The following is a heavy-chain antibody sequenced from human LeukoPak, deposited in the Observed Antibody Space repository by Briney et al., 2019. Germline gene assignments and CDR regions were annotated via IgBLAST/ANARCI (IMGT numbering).Heavy chain of an antibody. Sequence: ASVKVSCKASGYTFTSYGISWVRQAPGQGLEWMGWISAYNGNTNYAQKLQGRITMTTDTSTSTAYMELRSLRSDDTAVYYCAREHLTTGAFDIWGQGAMVTVSS. V-gene: IGHV1-18*01. CDR2: ISAYNGNT. CDR3: AREHLTTGAFDI. D-gene: IGHD4-17*01. J-gene: IGHJ3*02. CDR1: GYTFTSYG.